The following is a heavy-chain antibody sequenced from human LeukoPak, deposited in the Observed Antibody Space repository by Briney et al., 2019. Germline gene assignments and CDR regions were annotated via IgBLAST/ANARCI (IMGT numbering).Heavy chain of an antibody. D-gene: IGHD3-3*01. CDR3: ASGIEPRKYYDFWSGYYSRDYYGMDV. CDR1: VFTFISYV. J-gene: IGHJ6*02. V-gene: IGHV3-23*01. CDR2: ISGCGGST. Sequence: GGSLRLSCAASVFTFISYVMSSVPQAPGKGLEWVSAISGCGGSTYYADYVKGRFTSYRDNAKNSLYLQMNSLRDEDTAVYYCASGIEPRKYYDFWSGYYSRDYYGMDVWGQGTTVTVSS.